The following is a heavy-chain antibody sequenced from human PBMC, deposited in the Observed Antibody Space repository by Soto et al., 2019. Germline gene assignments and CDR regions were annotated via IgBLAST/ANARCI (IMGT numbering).Heavy chain of an antibody. CDR3: ARDNTVAGTGREGGDFDY. CDR1: GFTFSSYG. V-gene: IGHV3-33*01. CDR2: IWYDGSNK. J-gene: IGHJ4*02. Sequence: GGSLRLSCAASGFTFSSYGMHWVRQAPGKGLEWVAVIWYDGSNKYYADSVKGRFTISRDNSKNTLYLQMNSLRAEDTAVYYCARDNTVAGTGREGGDFDYWGQGTLVTVSS. D-gene: IGHD6-19*01.